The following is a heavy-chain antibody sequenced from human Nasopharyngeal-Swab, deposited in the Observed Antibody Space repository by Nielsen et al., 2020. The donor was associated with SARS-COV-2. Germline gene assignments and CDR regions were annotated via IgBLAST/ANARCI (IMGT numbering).Heavy chain of an antibody. CDR2: INFSGTT. J-gene: IGHJ4*02. D-gene: IGHD1-1*01. V-gene: IGHV4-59*01. CDR3: ARGRGYAYPVDY. Sequence: RQAPGKGLEWVGYINFSGTTNYNPSLKSRVTIPVDTSKNQFSLILNSMTAADTAVYYCARGRGYAYPVDYWGQGTLVTVSS.